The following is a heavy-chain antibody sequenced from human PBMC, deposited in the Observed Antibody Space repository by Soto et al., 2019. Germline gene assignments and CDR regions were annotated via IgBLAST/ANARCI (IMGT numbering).Heavy chain of an antibody. CDR1: GFTFSTTW. V-gene: IGHV3-74*03. J-gene: IGHJ6*02. CDR3: AREYYYSVDV. CDR2: IDADDSSA. Sequence: EMQLVESGGGLVQPGGSLRLSCVVSGFTFSTTWMHWVRQAPGKGLVWVSRIDADDSSATYADSVKGRFTISRDNSKNTLYLQMNSLRPEDTAVYYCAREYYYSVDVWGQGTSVTVSS. D-gene: IGHD3-10*01.